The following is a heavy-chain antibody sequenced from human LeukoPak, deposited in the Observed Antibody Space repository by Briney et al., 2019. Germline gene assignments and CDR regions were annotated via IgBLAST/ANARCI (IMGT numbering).Heavy chain of an antibody. V-gene: IGHV3-30*03. CDR1: GFTFSTYG. CDR2: VSYDESSI. Sequence: PGGSLRLSCAASGFTFSTYGMHWVRQAPGKGLEWVAVVSYDESSIYYADSVKGRFTISRDNSKNTLYLQMNSLRSEDTAVYYCAREASGENYYYYGMDVWGQGTTVTVSS. CDR3: AREASGENYYYYGMDV. J-gene: IGHJ6*02. D-gene: IGHD3-16*01.